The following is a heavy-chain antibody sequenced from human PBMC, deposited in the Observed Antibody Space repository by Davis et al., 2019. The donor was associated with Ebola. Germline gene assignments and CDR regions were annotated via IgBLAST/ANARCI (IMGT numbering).Heavy chain of an antibody. J-gene: IGHJ4*02. V-gene: IGHV3-74*01. D-gene: IGHD4-17*01. CDR3: ARGSSTLTTPHDY. Sequence: PAGSLSLSCAASASTISTYCMHWVRPAPGKGLVWVSRICGVGTKTTYADFVKGRVTIARDTAKNTLCLQLNGLRARSNAVYYCARGSSTLTTPHDYWGQGTLVTVSS. CDR1: ASTISTYC. CDR2: ICGVGTKT.